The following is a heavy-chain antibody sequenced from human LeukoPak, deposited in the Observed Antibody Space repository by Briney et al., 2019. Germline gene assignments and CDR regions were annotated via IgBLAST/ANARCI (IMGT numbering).Heavy chain of an antibody. CDR3: AKNDYDDYEFTY. CDR2: ISYDGSNQ. CDR1: GFTFSNYN. J-gene: IGHJ4*02. Sequence: GSLRLSCAASGFTFSNYNMHWVRQAPGKGPEWVAVISYDGSNQYYADSVKGRFTISRDNSKNTLYLQLNSLRAEDTAVYYCAKNDYDDYEFTYWGQGTLVAVSS. D-gene: IGHD4-17*01. V-gene: IGHV3-30*18.